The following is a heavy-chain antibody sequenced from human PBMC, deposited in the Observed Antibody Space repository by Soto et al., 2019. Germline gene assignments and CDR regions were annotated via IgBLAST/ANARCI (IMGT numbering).Heavy chain of an antibody. CDR1: GGTFSSFG. CDR2: IIPLFGTA. Sequence: QVQLVQSGAEVQKPGSSVKVSCKASGGTFSSFGFNCVRQAPGQGLEWMGGIIPLFGTANYAEKFQGRVTISADEGTSTASMELIGLRSEDTAIYYCARDRAMDGYNSRSFDYWGQGTLVTVS. V-gene: IGHV1-69*01. J-gene: IGHJ4*02. CDR3: ARDRAMDGYNSRSFDY. D-gene: IGHD5-12*01.